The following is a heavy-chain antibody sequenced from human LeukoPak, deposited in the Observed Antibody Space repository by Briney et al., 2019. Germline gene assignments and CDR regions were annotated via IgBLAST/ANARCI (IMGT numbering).Heavy chain of an antibody. Sequence: GGSLRLSCAASGFTFSSYAMHWVRQAPGKGLEWVAVISYDGSNKYYADSVKGRFTISRDNSKNTLYLQMNSLRAEDTAVYYCARLEELVDAFDIWGQGTIVTVSS. CDR1: GFTFSSYA. CDR2: ISYDGSNK. J-gene: IGHJ3*02. V-gene: IGHV3-30-3*01. D-gene: IGHD1-1*01. CDR3: ARLEELVDAFDI.